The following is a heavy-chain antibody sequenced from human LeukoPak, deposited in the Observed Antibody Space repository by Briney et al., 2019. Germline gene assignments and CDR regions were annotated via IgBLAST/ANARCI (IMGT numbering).Heavy chain of an antibody. D-gene: IGHD6-19*01. CDR1: GDSVSSNNGA. Sequence: SQTLSLTCAISGDSVSSNNGAWNWIRQSPSRGLEWLGRTYYRSKWYSDYAESMKGRMTIYPDTSNNQFSLQLNSVTPEDTAVYYCARDEGNSGWYTFDYWGQGTLVAVSS. J-gene: IGHJ4*02. CDR2: TYYRSKWYS. V-gene: IGHV6-1*01. CDR3: ARDEGNSGWYTFDY.